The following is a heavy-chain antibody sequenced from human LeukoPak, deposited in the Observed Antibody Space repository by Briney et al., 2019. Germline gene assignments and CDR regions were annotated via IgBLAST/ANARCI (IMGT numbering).Heavy chain of an antibody. CDR3: ARGAETDGYNYDY. D-gene: IGHD5-24*01. Sequence: GESLKISCKGSGYSFTSYWIGWVRQMPGKGLEWMGIIYPGDSDTRYSPSFQGHVTISVDKSISTAYLQRSSLKASDTAMYYCARGAETDGYNYDYWGQGTLVTVSS. CDR1: GYSFTSYW. V-gene: IGHV5-51*01. CDR2: IYPGDSDT. J-gene: IGHJ4*02.